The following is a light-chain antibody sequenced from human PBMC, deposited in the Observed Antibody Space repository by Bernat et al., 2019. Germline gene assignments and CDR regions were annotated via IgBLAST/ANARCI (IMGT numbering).Light chain of an antibody. CDR2: GAS. Sequence: DIQLTQSPPFLSASVGDRVTITCRASQIIGVYLDWYQQKPGQAPKLLIYGASTLQTGVPSRFSGSGSGTEFTLIISSLQPEDFGTFYCQHLNNFPITFCHGTRLEIK. V-gene: IGKV1-9*01. J-gene: IGKJ5*01. CDR1: QIIGVY. CDR3: QHLNNFPIT.